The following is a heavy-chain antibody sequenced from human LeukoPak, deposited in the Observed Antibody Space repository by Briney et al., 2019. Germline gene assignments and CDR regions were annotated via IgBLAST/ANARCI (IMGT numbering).Heavy chain of an antibody. CDR1: GYTLTVYY. CDR3: ARETGIVGATTVDY. Sequence: SVKVSCKASGYTLTVYYIHWVRQAPGQGLEWMGGIIPIFGTANYAQKFQGRVTITADESTSTAYMELSSLRSEDTAVYYCARETGIVGATTVDYWGQGTLVTVSS. CDR2: IIPIFGTA. V-gene: IGHV1-69*13. J-gene: IGHJ4*02. D-gene: IGHD1-26*01.